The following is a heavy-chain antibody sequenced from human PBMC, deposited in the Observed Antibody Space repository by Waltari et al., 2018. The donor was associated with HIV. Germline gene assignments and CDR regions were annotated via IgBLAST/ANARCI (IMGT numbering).Heavy chain of an antibody. J-gene: IGHJ5*02. CDR3: GGWFDP. Sequence: EVQLVESGGGLVQPGGSLRLSCAASGFPLSSYWMNWVRQAPGKGLVWVSRINSDGSSTSYADSVKGRFTISRDNAKNTLYLQMNSLRAGGIAAARGGGWFDPWGQGTLVTVSS. CDR1: GFPLSSYW. CDR2: INSDGSST. D-gene: IGHD6-13*01. V-gene: IGHV3-74*01.